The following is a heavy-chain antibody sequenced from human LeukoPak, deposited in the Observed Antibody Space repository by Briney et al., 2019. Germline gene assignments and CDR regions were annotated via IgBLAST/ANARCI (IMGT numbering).Heavy chain of an antibody. CDR3: ARDPDSSGYPNWYFDL. J-gene: IGHJ2*01. Sequence: SETLSLTCTVSGGTISSYYWSWIRQPPGKGLEWIGYIYYSGSTNYNPSLKSRVTISVDTSKNQFSLKLSSVTAADTAVYYCARDPDSSGYPNWYFDLWGRGTPVTVSS. D-gene: IGHD3-22*01. CDR2: IYYSGST. V-gene: IGHV4-59*01. CDR1: GGTISSYY.